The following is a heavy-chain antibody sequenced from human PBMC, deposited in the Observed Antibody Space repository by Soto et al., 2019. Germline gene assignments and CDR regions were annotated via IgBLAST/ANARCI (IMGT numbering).Heavy chain of an antibody. J-gene: IGHJ3*02. Sequence: SVKVSCKASGYTFIIYGITWVRQAPGQGLEWMGRIIPILGIANYAQKFQGRVTITADKSTSTAYMELSSLRSEDTAVYYCARSIACSGGSCPNHDAFDIWGQGTMVTVSS. CDR1: GYTFIIYG. V-gene: IGHV1-69*04. D-gene: IGHD2-15*01. CDR2: IIPILGIA. CDR3: ARSIACSGGSCPNHDAFDI.